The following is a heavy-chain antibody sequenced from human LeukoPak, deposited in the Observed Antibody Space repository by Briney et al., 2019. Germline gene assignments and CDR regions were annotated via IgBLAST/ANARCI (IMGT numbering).Heavy chain of an antibody. Sequence: SETLSLTCTVSGGSISSSSYYWGWIRQPPGKGLEWIGSMYYSGSTYCNPSLKSRVTISVDTSKNQFSLKLSSVTAADTAVYYCARAGGFTILRGAVNNWFDPWGQGTLVTVSS. CDR3: ARAGGFTILRGAVNNWFDP. V-gene: IGHV4-39*07. J-gene: IGHJ5*02. CDR1: GGSISSSSYY. D-gene: IGHD3-10*01. CDR2: MYYSGST.